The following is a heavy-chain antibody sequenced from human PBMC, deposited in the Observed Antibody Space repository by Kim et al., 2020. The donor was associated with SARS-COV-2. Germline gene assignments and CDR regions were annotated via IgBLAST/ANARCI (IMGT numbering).Heavy chain of an antibody. Sequence: ASVKVSCKASGYTFTSYAMHWVRQAPGQWLEWMGWINAGNGNTKYSQKFQGRVTITRDTSASTAYMELSSLRSEDTAVYYCARVSPRAYSSSPLDYWGQGTLVTVSS. CDR2: INAGNGNT. J-gene: IGHJ4*02. CDR1: GYTFTSYA. CDR3: ARVSPRAYSSSPLDY. D-gene: IGHD6-6*01. V-gene: IGHV1-3*01.